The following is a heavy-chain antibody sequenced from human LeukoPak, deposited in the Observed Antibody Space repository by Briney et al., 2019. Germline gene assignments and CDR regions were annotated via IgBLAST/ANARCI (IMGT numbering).Heavy chain of an antibody. CDR2: ISYDGNKK. V-gene: IGHV3-30*18. CDR1: GFTFSNYG. J-gene: IGHJ4*02. CDR3: AKGHTAMITQDY. Sequence: GRSLRLSCAASGFTFSNYGIHWVRQAPGRGLEWVAVISYDGNKKYYADSVKGRFTISRDNSKNTLYLQMNTLRAEDTAVYYCAKGHTAMITQDYWGQGTLVTVSS. D-gene: IGHD1-20*01.